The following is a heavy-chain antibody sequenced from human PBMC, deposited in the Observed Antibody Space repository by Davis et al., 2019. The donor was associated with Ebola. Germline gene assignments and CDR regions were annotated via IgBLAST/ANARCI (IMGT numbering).Heavy chain of an antibody. J-gene: IGHJ4*02. D-gene: IGHD5-18*01. Sequence: LRLSCAVYGGSFSGYYWSWIRQPPGKGLEWIGYIYYSGSTYYNPSLKSRVTISVDTSKNQFSLKLSSVTAADTAVYYCARVRRGGLWLRGYFDYWGQGTLVTVSS. CDR1: GGSFSGYY. CDR3: ARVRRGGLWLRGYFDY. V-gene: IGHV4-30-4*08. CDR2: IYYSGST.